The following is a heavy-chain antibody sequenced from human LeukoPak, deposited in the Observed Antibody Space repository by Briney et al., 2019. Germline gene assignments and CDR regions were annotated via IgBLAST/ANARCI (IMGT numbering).Heavy chain of an antibody. CDR3: ARGYSSSPKGLEYFQH. D-gene: IGHD6-6*01. CDR2: IYHSGST. V-gene: IGHV4-4*02. J-gene: IGHJ1*01. Sequence: SGTLSLTCAVSGGSISSSNWWSWVRQPPGKGLEWIGEIYHSGSTNYNPSLKSRVTISVDTSKNQFSLKLSSVTAADTAVYYCARGYSSSPKGLEYFQHWGQGTLVTVSS. CDR1: GGSISSSNW.